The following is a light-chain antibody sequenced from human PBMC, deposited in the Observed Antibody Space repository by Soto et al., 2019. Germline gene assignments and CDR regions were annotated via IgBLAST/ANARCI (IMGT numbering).Light chain of an antibody. J-gene: IGKJ1*01. CDR3: QQYDSYSWT. V-gene: IGKV1-5*01. CDR1: QSISGY. CDR2: DAS. Sequence: DIQMTQSPSTLSASVGDRVTITCRSSQSISGYLAWYQQKPGKAPKLLIYDASSLESGVPSRFSGSASGTEFTLTISSLQPDDFVTYYCQQYDSYSWTFGQGTKVDIK.